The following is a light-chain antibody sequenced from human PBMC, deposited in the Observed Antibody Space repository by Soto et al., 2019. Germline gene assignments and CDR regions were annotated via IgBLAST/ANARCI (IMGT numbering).Light chain of an antibody. J-gene: IGKJ1*01. CDR2: KAS. Sequence: GDRVTITCRASKNINTWLAWYQQKPGKAPKLLIYKASTLKSGVPSRFSGSGSGTEFTLTISSLQPDDFATYYCQHYNSYSEAFGQGTKVDIK. V-gene: IGKV1-5*03. CDR3: QHYNSYSEA. CDR1: KNINTW.